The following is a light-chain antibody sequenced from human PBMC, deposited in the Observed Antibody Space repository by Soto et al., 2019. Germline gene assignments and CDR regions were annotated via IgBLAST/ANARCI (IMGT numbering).Light chain of an antibody. Sequence: DIQMTQSPSSLSASVGDRVTITCRASQTISNYLNWYQQKPGKAPNLLIYAASTLQSGVPSRFSGSGSGTDFTLTISSLQPDDFATYFCEQGYSVPLTFGGGTKVDIK. CDR1: QTISNY. CDR2: AAS. V-gene: IGKV1-39*01. J-gene: IGKJ4*01. CDR3: EQGYSVPLT.